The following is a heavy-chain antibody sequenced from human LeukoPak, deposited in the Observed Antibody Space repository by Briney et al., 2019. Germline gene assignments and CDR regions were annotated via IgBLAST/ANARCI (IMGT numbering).Heavy chain of an antibody. CDR1: GFTFSSYS. J-gene: IGHJ2*01. CDR2: INIEGAT. CDR3: TREPPVPGSWYFDL. Sequence: PGGSLRLSCAASGFTFSSYSMNWVRQTTERGLEWVSAINIEGATFYSASVKGRFSISRENAKYALYPQMNSLRAEDTAVYFCTREPPVPGSWYFDLWGRGTQVTVSS. V-gene: IGHV3-13*01. D-gene: IGHD6-19*01.